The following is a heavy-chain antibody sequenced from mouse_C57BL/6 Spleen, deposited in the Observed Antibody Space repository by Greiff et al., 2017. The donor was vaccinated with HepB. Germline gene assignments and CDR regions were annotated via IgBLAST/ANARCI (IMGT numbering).Heavy chain of an antibody. CDR1: GFSLSTSGMG. Sequence: QVTLKESGPGILQSSQPLSLTCSFSGFSLSTSGMGVSWIRQPSGKGLEWLAHIYWDDDKRYNPSLKSRLTISKDTSRNQVFLKITSVDTADTATYYCARRELLRDWYFDVWGTGTTVTVSS. J-gene: IGHJ1*03. D-gene: IGHD1-1*01. CDR2: IYWDDDK. V-gene: IGHV8-12*01. CDR3: ARRELLRDWYFDV.